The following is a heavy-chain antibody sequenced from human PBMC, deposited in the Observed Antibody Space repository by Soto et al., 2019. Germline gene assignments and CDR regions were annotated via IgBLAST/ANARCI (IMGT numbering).Heavy chain of an antibody. CDR1: GFTFSSYA. Sequence: PGGSLRLSCAASGFTFSSYAMHWVRQAPGKGLEWVAVISYDGSNKYYADSVKGRFTTSRDNSKNTLYLQMNSLRAEDTAVYYCARVLVMGKPSSSQDRITSFGVVTGYGMDVRGQGTTVTVSS. D-gene: IGHD3-3*01. J-gene: IGHJ6*02. CDR2: ISYDGSNK. CDR3: ARVLVMGKPSSSQDRITSFGVVTGYGMDV. V-gene: IGHV3-30-3*01.